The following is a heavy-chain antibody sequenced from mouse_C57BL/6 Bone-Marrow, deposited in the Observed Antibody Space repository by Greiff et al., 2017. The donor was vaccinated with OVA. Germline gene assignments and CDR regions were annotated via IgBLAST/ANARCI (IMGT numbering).Heavy chain of an antibody. D-gene: IGHD1-1*01. CDR2: IWSGGST. V-gene: IGHV2-2*01. CDR3: ARNGRRGITTVVARYFDV. CDR1: GFSLTSYG. Sequence: VQLQQSGPGLVQPSQSLSITCTVSGFSLTSYGVHWVRQSPGKGLEWLGVIWSGGSTDYNAAFISRLSISKDNSKSQVFFKMNSLQADDTAIYYCARNGRRGITTVVARYFDVWGTGTTVTVSS. J-gene: IGHJ1*03.